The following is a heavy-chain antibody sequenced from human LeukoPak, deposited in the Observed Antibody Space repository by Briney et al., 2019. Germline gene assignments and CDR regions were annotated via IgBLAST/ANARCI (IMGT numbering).Heavy chain of an antibody. D-gene: IGHD3-22*01. CDR1: GYIFTNYW. Sequence: GESLKISCKGSGYIFTNYWIAWVRQMPGKGLEWMGIIYPDDSDTRYSPSFQGQVTISADKSISTAYLQWSSLKDSDTAMYYCARRSYYDSGGYYYDFWGQGTLVTVS. V-gene: IGHV5-51*01. CDR2: IYPDDSDT. J-gene: IGHJ4*02. CDR3: ARRSYYDSGGYYYDF.